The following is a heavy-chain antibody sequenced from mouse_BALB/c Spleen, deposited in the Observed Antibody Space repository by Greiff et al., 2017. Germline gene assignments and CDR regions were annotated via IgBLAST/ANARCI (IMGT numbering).Heavy chain of an antibody. CDR3: ASSTMITSWFAY. CDR1: GFTFTDYY. CDR2: IRNKANGYTT. Sequence: EVMLVESGGGLVQPGGSLRLSCATSGFTFTDYYMSWVRQPPGKALEWLGFIRNKANGYTTEYSASVKGRFTISRDNSQSILYLQMNTLRAEDSATYYCASSTMITSWFAYWGQGTLVTVSA. J-gene: IGHJ3*01. V-gene: IGHV7-3*02. D-gene: IGHD2-4*01.